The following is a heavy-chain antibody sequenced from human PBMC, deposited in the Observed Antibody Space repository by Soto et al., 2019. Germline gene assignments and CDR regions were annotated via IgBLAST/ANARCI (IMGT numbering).Heavy chain of an antibody. D-gene: IGHD6-13*01. J-gene: IGHJ6*02. CDR1: GFMFSDYW. V-gene: IGHV3-7*01. Sequence: GGSLRLSCAASGFMFSDYWMGWVRQAPGKGLEWVANIKQDGSEKFYVGSVKGRFTISRDNSKNSLFLQMNSLRAEDTAVYYCAISPGSSSWAYYYYYGMDAWGQGTTVTVSS. CDR2: IKQDGSEK. CDR3: AISPGSSSWAYYYYYGMDA.